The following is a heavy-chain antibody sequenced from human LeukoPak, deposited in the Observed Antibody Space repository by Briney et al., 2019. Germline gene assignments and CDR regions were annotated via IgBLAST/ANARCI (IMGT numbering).Heavy chain of an antibody. Sequence: SETLSLTSAVYGVSFSSYYWSWIRQPPGKGLEWIGEINYSGSTNYNPSLKSRVTISIDMSKNQFSLKLSSVTAADTAVYYCARAFGYSGHLDYWGQGILVTVSS. CDR3: ARAFGYSGHLDY. D-gene: IGHD5-12*01. CDR2: INYSGST. V-gene: IGHV4-34*01. J-gene: IGHJ4*02. CDR1: GVSFSSYY.